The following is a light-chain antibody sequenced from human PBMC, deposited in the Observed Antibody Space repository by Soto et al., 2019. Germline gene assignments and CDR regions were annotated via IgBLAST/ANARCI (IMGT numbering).Light chain of an antibody. CDR1: HDISNS. V-gene: IGKV1-27*01. CDR3: QKYNGAPPLFT. Sequence: DIQMTQSPSSLSASVGDRVTITCWASHDISNSLAWYQQKPGQVPKLVIFAASTLQSGVPSRFSGSGSGTDFTLTINSLQPEDVATYYCQKYNGAPPLFTFGPGTKVDIK. J-gene: IGKJ3*01. CDR2: AAS.